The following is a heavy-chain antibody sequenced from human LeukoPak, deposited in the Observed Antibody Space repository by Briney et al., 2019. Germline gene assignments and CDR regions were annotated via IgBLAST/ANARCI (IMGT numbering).Heavy chain of an antibody. CDR2: MNPNSGNT. J-gene: IGHJ3*02. V-gene: IGHV1-8*03. CDR1: GYTFTSYD. Sequence: ASVKVSCKASGYTFTSYDINWVRRATGQGLEWMGWMNPNSGNTGYAQKFQGRVTITRNTSISTAYMELSSLRSEDMAVYYCARGLTYCSGGSCDDDAFDIWGQGTMVTVSS. D-gene: IGHD2-15*01. CDR3: ARGLTYCSGGSCDDDAFDI.